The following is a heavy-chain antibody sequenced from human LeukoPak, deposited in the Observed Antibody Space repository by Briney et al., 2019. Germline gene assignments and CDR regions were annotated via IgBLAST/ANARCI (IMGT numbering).Heavy chain of an antibody. CDR3: ARDEGDY. CDR2: ISYDGSNK. CDR1: GFTFSSYA. Sequence: PGGSLRLSCAASGFTFSSYAMHWVRQAPGKGLEWVAVISYDGSNKYYADSVKGRFTISRDNSKNTLYLQMNSLRAEDTAVYYCARDEGDYWGQGTLATVSS. J-gene: IGHJ4*02. V-gene: IGHV3-30-3*01.